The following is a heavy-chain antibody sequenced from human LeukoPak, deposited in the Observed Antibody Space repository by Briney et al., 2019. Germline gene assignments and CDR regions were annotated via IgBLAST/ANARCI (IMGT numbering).Heavy chain of an antibody. CDR1: GFTFSSYW. D-gene: IGHD4-11*01. J-gene: IGHJ4*02. CDR3: ARDTTPNEDYSDYAGIGHFDY. Sequence: PGGSLRLSCAASGFTFSSYWMSWVRQAPGKGLEWVANIKQDGSKTYYVDSVKGRFTISRDNAKNSLYLQMNSLRAEDTAVYYCARDTTPNEDYSDYAGIGHFDYGGEGTLVTVSA. CDR2: IKQDGSKT. V-gene: IGHV3-7*01.